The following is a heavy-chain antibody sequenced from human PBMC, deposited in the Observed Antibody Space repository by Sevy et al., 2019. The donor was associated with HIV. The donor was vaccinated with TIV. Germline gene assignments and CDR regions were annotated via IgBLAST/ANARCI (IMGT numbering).Heavy chain of an antibody. CDR3: TRNGAAFDNGFDP. CDR1: GFTFSSYD. D-gene: IGHD2-8*01. J-gene: IGHJ5*02. CDR2: ISSGGSSI. V-gene: IGHV3-48*03. Sequence: GGSLRLSCTASGFTFSSYDMNWVRQAPGKGLEWVSKISSGGSSIYYADSVKGRFTISRDNAKNSLNLQMNSLRAEDTAVYYCTRNGAAFDNGFDPWGQGTLVTVSS.